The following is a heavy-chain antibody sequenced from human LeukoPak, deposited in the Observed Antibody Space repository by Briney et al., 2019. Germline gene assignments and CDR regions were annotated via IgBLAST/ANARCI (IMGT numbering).Heavy chain of an antibody. D-gene: IGHD2/OR15-2a*01. Sequence: SVKVSCKASGGTFSSYAISWVRQAPGQGLEWMGGIIPIFGTANYAQKFQGRVTIATDESTSTAYMELSSLRSEDTAVYYCARDLYSPTDHWGQGTLVTVSS. CDR3: ARDLYSPTDH. V-gene: IGHV1-69*05. CDR2: IIPIFGTA. CDR1: GGTFSSYA. J-gene: IGHJ4*02.